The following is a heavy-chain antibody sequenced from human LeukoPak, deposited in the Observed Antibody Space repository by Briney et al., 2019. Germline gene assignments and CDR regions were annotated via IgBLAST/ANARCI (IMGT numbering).Heavy chain of an antibody. CDR2: INPNSGGT. V-gene: IGHV1-2*04. D-gene: IGHD1-1*01. J-gene: IGHJ3*02. CDR1: GYTFTGYY. Sequence: ASVKVSCKASGYTFTGYYMHWVRQAPGQGLEGMGWINPNSGGTNYAQKFQGWVTITRDTSIRPAYMELSRLRSDDTAVYYCARDKRSGAPPRYAFDIWGQGPMVTVSS. CDR3: ARDKRSGAPPRYAFDI.